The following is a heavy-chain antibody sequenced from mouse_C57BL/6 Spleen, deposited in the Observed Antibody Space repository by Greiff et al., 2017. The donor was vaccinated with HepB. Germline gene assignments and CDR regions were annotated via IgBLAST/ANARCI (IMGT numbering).Heavy chain of an antibody. V-gene: IGHV1-4*01. CDR3: AGPYDWFAY. CDR1: GYTFTSYT. CDR2: INPSSGYT. D-gene: IGHD2-3*01. J-gene: IGHJ3*01. Sequence: VHLVESGAELARPGASVKMSCKASGYTFTSYTMHWVKQRPGQGLEWIGYINPSSGYTKYNQKFKDKATLTADKSSSTAYMQLSSLTSEDSAVYYCAGPYDWFAYWGQGTLVTVSA.